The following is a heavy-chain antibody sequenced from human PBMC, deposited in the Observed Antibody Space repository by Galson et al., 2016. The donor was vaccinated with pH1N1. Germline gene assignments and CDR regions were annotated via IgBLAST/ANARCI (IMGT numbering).Heavy chain of an antibody. CDR3: AKEIQRGSDGMDG. CDR2: VSWDGGST. CDR1: GFTFHDYT. J-gene: IGHJ6*02. D-gene: IGHD3-16*01. V-gene: IGHV3-43*01. Sequence: SLRLSCAASGFTFHDYTMHWVRQTPGKGLEWVSLVSWDGGSTYYADYVKGRFTVSRDNSKNSLYLKMNSLRSEDTALYYCAKEIQRGSDGMDGWGRGTTVTVSS.